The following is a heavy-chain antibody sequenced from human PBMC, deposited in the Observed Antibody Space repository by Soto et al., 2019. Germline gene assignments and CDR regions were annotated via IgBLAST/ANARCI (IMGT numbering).Heavy chain of an antibody. Sequence: QVPLVQSGAEVKKPGASVKVSCKASGYTFTSYGISWVRQAPGQGLEWMGWISAYNGNTNYAQKLQGRVTMTTDTSTSTAYMELRSLRSDDTAVYYCARPYSDFWSGYSKYYFDYWGQGTLVTVSS. V-gene: IGHV1-18*01. CDR3: ARPYSDFWSGYSKYYFDY. D-gene: IGHD3-3*01. CDR2: ISAYNGNT. CDR1: GYTFTSYG. J-gene: IGHJ4*02.